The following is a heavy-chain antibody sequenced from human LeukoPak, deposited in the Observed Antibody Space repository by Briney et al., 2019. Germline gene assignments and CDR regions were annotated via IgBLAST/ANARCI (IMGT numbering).Heavy chain of an antibody. Sequence: GGSLRLSCAASGFTFSSYWMHWVRQAPGKGLVWVSRINTDGSSTSYADSVKGRFTISRDNAKNTLYLQMNSLRAEDTAVYYCARGEGRIWMDVWGKGTTVTVSS. CDR3: ARGEGRIWMDV. J-gene: IGHJ6*04. D-gene: IGHD2-15*01. CDR2: INTDGSST. CDR1: GFTFSSYW. V-gene: IGHV3-74*01.